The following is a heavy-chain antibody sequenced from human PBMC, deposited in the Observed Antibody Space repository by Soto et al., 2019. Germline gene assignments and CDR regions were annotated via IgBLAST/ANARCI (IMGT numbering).Heavy chain of an antibody. CDR3: ARGRYLSILHAELQVNNWFDP. CDR2: INHSGRT. V-gene: IGHV4-34*01. D-gene: IGHD3-10*01. Sequence: QVQLQQWGAGLLKPSETLSLTCAVYGGSFSGYYWSWIRQPPGKGLEWIGEINHSGRTNYNPSLKSRVTISIDTSKHQFSLKLSSVTAADTAVYYCARGRYLSILHAELQVNNWFDPWGQGTLVTVSS. CDR1: GGSFSGYY. J-gene: IGHJ5*02.